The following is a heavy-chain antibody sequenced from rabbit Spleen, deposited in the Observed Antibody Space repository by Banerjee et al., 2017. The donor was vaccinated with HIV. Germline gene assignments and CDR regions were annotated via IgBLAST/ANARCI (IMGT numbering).Heavy chain of an antibody. D-gene: IGHD3-1*01. CDR2: IAGSSSGFT. Sequence: QSLEESGGGLVQPEGSLALTCKASGFSFSSSDYICWVRQAPGKGLEWISCIAGSSSGFTYSATWAKGRFTISKTSSTTVTLQMTSLTAADTATYFCARDRLYGYFFDLWGQGTLVTVS. CDR1: GFSFSSSDY. V-gene: IGHV1S40*01. CDR3: ARDRLYGYFFDL. J-gene: IGHJ3*01.